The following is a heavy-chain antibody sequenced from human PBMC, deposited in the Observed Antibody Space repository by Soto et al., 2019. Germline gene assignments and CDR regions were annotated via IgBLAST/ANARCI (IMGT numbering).Heavy chain of an antibody. CDR2: SNAFNGNT. V-gene: IGHV1-18*01. J-gene: IGHJ4*02. D-gene: IGHD6-19*01. CDR3: ARDPVAGTDFDY. CDR1: GYTFISYG. Sequence: QVQLVQSGAEVKKPGASVKVSCKASGYTFISYGISWVRQAPGQGLEWMGWSNAFNGNTNYAQKLQGRVTMTRDTSTSTAYMELRSLRSDDTAVYYCARDPVAGTDFDYWGQGTLVTVSS.